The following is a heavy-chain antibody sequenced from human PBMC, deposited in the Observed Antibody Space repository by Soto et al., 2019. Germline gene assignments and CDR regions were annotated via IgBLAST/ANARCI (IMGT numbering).Heavy chain of an antibody. CDR2: ISGSGGST. CDR3: AKDVFGSSTPFDY. Sequence: GGSLRLSCAASGFTLSSYAMSWVRQAPGKGLEWVSAISGSGGSTYYADSVKGRFTISRDNSKNTLYLQMNSLRAEDTAVYYCAKDVFGSSTPFDYWGQGTLVTVSS. J-gene: IGHJ4*02. D-gene: IGHD2-2*01. CDR1: GFTLSSYA. V-gene: IGHV3-23*01.